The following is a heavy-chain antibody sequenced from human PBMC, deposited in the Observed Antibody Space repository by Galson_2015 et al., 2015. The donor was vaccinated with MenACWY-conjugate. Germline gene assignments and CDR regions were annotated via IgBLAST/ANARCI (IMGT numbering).Heavy chain of an antibody. Sequence: SLRLSCAASGFTFSSYAMHWVRQAPGKGLEYVSTINSNGGSTYYADSVKGRFTISRDNSKNTVYLQMNSLRAEDTAVYYCVKVRSDLTLSYSSACDIWGQGTMVTVSS. CDR3: VKVRSDLTLSYSSACDI. J-gene: IGHJ3*02. CDR1: GFTFSSYA. V-gene: IGHV3-64D*09. D-gene: IGHD3-10*01. CDR2: INSNGGST.